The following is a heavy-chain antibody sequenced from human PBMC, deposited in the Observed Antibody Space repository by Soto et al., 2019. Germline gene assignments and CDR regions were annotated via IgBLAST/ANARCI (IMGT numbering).Heavy chain of an antibody. CDR3: ARACSFISGDHCYSGFHWFDP. D-gene: IGHD2-15*01. CDR2: INTGNGDT. J-gene: IGHJ5*02. V-gene: IGHV1-3*04. CDR1: GYTFTSFA. Sequence: ASVKVSCKASGYTFTSFAIHWVRQAPGQRPEWMGWINTGNGDTKYSQKFQGRVIITRDTSASTAYMEVHSLRSEDTAVYFCARACSFISGDHCYSGFHWFDPWGQGPLVTVSS.